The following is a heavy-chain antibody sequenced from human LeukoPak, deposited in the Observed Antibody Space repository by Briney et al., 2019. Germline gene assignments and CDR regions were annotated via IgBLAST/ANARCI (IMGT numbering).Heavy chain of an antibody. CDR3: ARMVGGNSGGLDYYYYYYMDV. CDR2: IYHSGST. V-gene: IGHV4-4*02. CDR1: GGSISSSNW. D-gene: IGHD4-23*01. Sequence: KPSGTLSLTCAVSGGSISSSNWWSWVRQPPGKGLEWIGEIYHSGSTNYNPSLKSRVTISVDTSKNQFSLKLSSVTAADTAVYYCARMVGGNSGGLDYYYYYYMDVWGKGTTVTISS. J-gene: IGHJ6*03.